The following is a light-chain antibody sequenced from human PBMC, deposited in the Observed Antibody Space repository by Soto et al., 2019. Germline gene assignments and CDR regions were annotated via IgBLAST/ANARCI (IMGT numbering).Light chain of an antibody. Sequence: EIVLTQSPDTLSLFPGERATLSCRASQSVSSTYLAWYQQKPGQTPRPLISAASSRATGTPDRFSGSGSGTDFTLTISRLEPEDFAVYYCQQYSSSRWTFGQGTKVEIK. J-gene: IGKJ1*01. CDR3: QQYSSSRWT. V-gene: IGKV3-20*01. CDR2: AAS. CDR1: QSVSSTY.